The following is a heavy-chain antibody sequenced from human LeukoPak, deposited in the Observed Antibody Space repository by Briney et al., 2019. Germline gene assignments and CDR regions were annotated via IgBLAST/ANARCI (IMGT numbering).Heavy chain of an antibody. CDR3: ARADGYDFWSGYNDY. CDR2: INSDGRST. J-gene: IGHJ4*02. D-gene: IGHD3-3*01. Sequence: GGSLRLSCAASGFTFSSYWMHWVRQAPGKGLVWVSRINSDGRSTIYADSVKGRFTISRDNAKNTLYLQMNSLRAEDTAVYYCARADGYDFWSGYNDYWGQGTLVTVSS. CDR1: GFTFSSYW. V-gene: IGHV3-74*01.